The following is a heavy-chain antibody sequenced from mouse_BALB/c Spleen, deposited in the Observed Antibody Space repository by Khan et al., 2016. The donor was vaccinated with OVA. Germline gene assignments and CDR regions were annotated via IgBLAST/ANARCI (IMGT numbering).Heavy chain of an antibody. CDR2: IYPGTDNT. J-gene: IGHJ2*01. V-gene: IGHV1S132*01. D-gene: IGHD3-2*02. Sequence: QVQLLQSGAELVRPGASVKLSCKTSGYIFTSYWIHWIQQRSGQGLEWIAKIYPGTDNTYYNEKLKDKATLTADKSSSTAYMQLSSLKSEDSAVYFCAREEALYYFDYWGQGTTLTVSS. CDR1: GYIFTSYW. CDR3: AREEALYYFDY.